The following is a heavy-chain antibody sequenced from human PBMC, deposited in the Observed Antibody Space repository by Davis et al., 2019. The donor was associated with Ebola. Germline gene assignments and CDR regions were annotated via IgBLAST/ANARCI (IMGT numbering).Heavy chain of an antibody. CDR1: GFTFSGSA. CDR3: TFGLSVDY. J-gene: IGHJ4*02. D-gene: IGHD3-10*01. V-gene: IGHV3-73*01. Sequence: GESLKISCAASGFTFSGSAMHWVRQASGKGLEWVGRIRSKANSYATAYAASVKGRFTISRDDSKNTAYLQMNSLKTEDTAVYYCTFGLSVDYWGQGTLVTVSS. CDR2: IRSKANSYAT.